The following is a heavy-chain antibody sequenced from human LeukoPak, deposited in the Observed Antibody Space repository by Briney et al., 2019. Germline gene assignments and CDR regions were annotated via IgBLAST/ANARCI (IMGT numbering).Heavy chain of an antibody. CDR3: ARHPTARDYYGSPYYFDY. D-gene: IGHD3-10*01. J-gene: IGHJ4*02. V-gene: IGHV4-39*01. CDR2: IYYSGST. Sequence: SETLSLTCTVSGGSLSSSSYYWGWIRQPPGKGLEWVGSIYYSGSTYDNPSLKRRVTISVDTSKNQFSLKLSSVTAADTAVYYCARHPTARDYYGSPYYFDYWGQGTLVTVSS. CDR1: GGSLSSSSYY.